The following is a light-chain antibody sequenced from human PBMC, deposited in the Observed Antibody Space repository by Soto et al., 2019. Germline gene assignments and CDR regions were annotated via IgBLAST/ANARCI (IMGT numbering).Light chain of an antibody. Sequence: EIMLTQSPGTLSLSQGETATLSCRASQSVSSRLAWYQQKPGQAPRLLISGASSRATGIPDRFSGSGSGTDFTLTISRLEPEDFALYYCQQYVTSAITFGQGTRLEIK. CDR2: GAS. CDR1: QSVSSR. V-gene: IGKV3-20*01. J-gene: IGKJ5*01. CDR3: QQYVTSAIT.